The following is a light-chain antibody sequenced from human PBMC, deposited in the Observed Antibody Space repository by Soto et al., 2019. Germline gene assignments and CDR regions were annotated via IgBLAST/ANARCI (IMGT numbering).Light chain of an antibody. V-gene: IGLV2-14*01. CDR3: SSYTSSNTVV. Sequence: QSALTQPASVSGSPGQSITISCTGGSSDVGAYKYVSWYQKYPGKAPKLIIYDVTSRPSGVSNRFSGSQSDNTASLTISGLQVEDEADYYCSSYTSSNTVVFGGGTKLTVL. CDR2: DVT. J-gene: IGLJ2*01. CDR1: SSDVGAYKY.